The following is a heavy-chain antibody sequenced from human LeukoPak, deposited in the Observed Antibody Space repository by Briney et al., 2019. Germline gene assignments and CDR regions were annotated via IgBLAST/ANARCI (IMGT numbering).Heavy chain of an antibody. CDR1: AGSLTNYY. D-gene: IGHD1-26*01. CDR3: ARLGCVSANCPRRNAFDL. CDR2: VYYSGIT. V-gene: IGHV4-59*01. J-gene: IGHJ3*01. Sequence: SETLSLTCTVPAGSLTNYYWSWIRQAPGKGLEWIGYVYYSGITNYNPSLKSRVIISVDTAKNQFSLDLSTVTAGDTALYYCARLGCVSANCPRRNAFDLWGQGTKVTVSP.